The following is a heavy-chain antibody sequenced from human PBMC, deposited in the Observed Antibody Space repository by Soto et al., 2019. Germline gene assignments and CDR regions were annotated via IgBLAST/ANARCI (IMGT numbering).Heavy chain of an antibody. CDR3: ARTQSIAAAGSYGMDV. V-gene: IGHV6-1*01. CDR2: TYYRSKWYN. D-gene: IGHD6-13*01. Sequence: PSQSLSLTCAISGVSVSSNSAAWNWIRQSPSRGLEWLGRTYYRSKWYNDYAVSVKSRITIHPDTSKNQFSLQLNSVTPEDTAVYYCARTQSIAAAGSYGMDVWGQGTTVTV. CDR1: GVSVSSNSAA. J-gene: IGHJ6*02.